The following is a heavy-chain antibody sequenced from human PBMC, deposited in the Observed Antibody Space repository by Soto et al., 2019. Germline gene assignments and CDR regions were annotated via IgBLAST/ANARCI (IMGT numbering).Heavy chain of an antibody. Sequence: ASVKVSFKASGEPFGRFTMNLVRQAPGQGLEWMGGIKPISDTTTYAQRFQGRVTFTADASTSTVYMELSSLRSEGTAMYYCARDPSTVNKLIGVWFDPWGQGTLVTGS. D-gene: IGHD4-4*01. CDR3: ARDPSTVNKLIGVWFDP. J-gene: IGHJ5*02. CDR2: IKPISDTT. CDR1: GEPFGRFT. V-gene: IGHV1-69*13.